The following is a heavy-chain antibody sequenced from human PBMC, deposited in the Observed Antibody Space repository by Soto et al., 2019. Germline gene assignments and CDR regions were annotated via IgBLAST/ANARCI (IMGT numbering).Heavy chain of an antibody. Sequence: SETLSLTCAVSGASIRSYHWSWIRQPAGKGLEWIGRMQHTGNTNYNPSLKSRVTMSVDTSKNQISLNMTSATAADTAVYFCAKDVSSRRWFDPWGQGILVTVSS. D-gene: IGHD3-16*01. CDR2: MQHTGNT. V-gene: IGHV4-4*07. J-gene: IGHJ5*02. CDR3: AKDVSSRRWFDP. CDR1: GASIRSYH.